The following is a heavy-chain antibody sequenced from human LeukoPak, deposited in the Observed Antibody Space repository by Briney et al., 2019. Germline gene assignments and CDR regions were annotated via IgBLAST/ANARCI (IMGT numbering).Heavy chain of an antibody. V-gene: IGHV3-7*01. Sequence: GGSLRLSCAASGFTFSSYWMSWLRQAPGKGREGVANIKQGGSEKTYVDSVKGRFTISRDNAKNSLYMQMNSLRGEDTAVYYCAVNSNSGTYPTWGQGTLVTVSS. CDR2: IKQGGSEK. CDR3: AVNSNSGTYPT. D-gene: IGHD3-10*01. CDR1: GFTFSSYW. J-gene: IGHJ5*02.